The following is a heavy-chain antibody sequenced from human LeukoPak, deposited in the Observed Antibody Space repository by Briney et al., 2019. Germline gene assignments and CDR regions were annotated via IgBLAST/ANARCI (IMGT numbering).Heavy chain of an antibody. CDR2: ISAYNGNT. V-gene: IGHV1-18*01. D-gene: IGHD3-10*01. Sequence: ASVKVSCKASGYTFTSYGISWVRQAPGQRLEWMGWISAYNGNTNYAQKLQGRVTMTTDTSTSTAYMELRSLRSDDTAVYYCARDRNYYGSGSYYSPLATLGDYWGQGTLVTVSS. CDR1: GYTFTSYG. J-gene: IGHJ4*02. CDR3: ARDRNYYGSGSYYSPLATLGDY.